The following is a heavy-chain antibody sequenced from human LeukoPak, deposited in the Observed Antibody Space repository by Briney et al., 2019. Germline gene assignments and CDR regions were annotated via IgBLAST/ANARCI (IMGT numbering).Heavy chain of an antibody. CDR1: GFTFSDYG. V-gene: IGHV3-33*01. D-gene: IGHD6-19*01. J-gene: IGHJ4*02. CDR3: ARTRYNSGGGDY. Sequence: PGGSLRLSCEVSGFTFSDYGMHCVRQAPGRGGEWVAVIWYDGTNKYYADSVEGRFTISRDNSKNTLYLQMNSLRAEDTAVYYCARTRYNSGGGDYWGQGTPVTVSP. CDR2: IWYDGTNK.